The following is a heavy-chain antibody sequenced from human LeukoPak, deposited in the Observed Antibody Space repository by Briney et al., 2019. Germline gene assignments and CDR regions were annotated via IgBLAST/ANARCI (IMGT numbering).Heavy chain of an antibody. CDR3: ARGRYSSGWYKENWFDP. CDR2: MNPNSGNT. D-gene: IGHD6-19*01. J-gene: IGHJ5*02. CDR1: GYTFTSYD. V-gene: IGHV1-8*01. Sequence: GASVKVSCKASGYTFTSYDINWVRQATGQGLEWMGWMNPNSGNTGYAQKFQGRVTMTRNTSISTAYMELSSLRSEDTAVYYCARGRYSSGWYKENWFDPRGQGTLVTVSS.